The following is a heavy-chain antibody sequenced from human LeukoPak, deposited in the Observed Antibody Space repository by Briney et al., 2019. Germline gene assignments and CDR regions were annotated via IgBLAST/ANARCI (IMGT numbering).Heavy chain of an antibody. V-gene: IGHV3-49*03. CDR2: IRSKAYGGTT. CDR3: TRDQRMYEGITMVRGVITDALDI. Sequence: GGSLRLSCAASGFTFSDYYMSWIRQAPGKGLEWVGFIRSKAYGGTTEYAASVKGRFTISRDDSKSIAYLQMNSLKTEDTAVYYCTRDQRMYEGITMVRGVITDALDIWGQGTMVTVSS. CDR1: GFTFSDYY. J-gene: IGHJ3*02. D-gene: IGHD3-10*01.